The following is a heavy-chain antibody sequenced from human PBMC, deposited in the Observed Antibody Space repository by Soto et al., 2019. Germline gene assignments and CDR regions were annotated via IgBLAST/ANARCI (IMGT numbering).Heavy chain of an antibody. J-gene: IGHJ1*01. V-gene: IGHV3-9*01. Sequence: SLRLSCAASGFTFDDYAMHWFRQVPGKGLEWVSGINWNSGSIGYGDSVKGRFAISRDNAKNSLHLQMNSLSAEDTAVYYYARERSASYDFRSGDHDCGQGTLVTLSS. CDR1: GFTFDDYA. CDR3: ARERSASYDFRSGDHD. CDR2: INWNSGSI. D-gene: IGHD3-3*01.